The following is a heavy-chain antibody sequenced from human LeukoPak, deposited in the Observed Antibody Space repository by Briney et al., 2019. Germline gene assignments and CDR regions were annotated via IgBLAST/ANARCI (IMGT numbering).Heavy chain of an antibody. Sequence: GGSLRLSCEGSAFIFSGHWMNWVRQAPGKGLEWVSAITGSGGSTYYADSVKGRFTISRDNSKNTLYLQMNSLRDEDTAAYYCAKLVVAAAIGHYHGMDVWGQGTTVTVSS. CDR3: AKLVVAAAIGHYHGMDV. V-gene: IGHV3-23*01. J-gene: IGHJ6*02. CDR2: ITGSGGST. CDR1: AFIFSGHW. D-gene: IGHD2-2*01.